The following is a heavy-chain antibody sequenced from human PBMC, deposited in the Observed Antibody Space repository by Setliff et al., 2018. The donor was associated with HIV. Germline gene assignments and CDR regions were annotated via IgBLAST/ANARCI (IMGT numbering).Heavy chain of an antibody. J-gene: IGHJ4*02. V-gene: IGHV3-23*03. CDR3: AKGRDSSGYFDY. CDR1: GFSFDDFA. Sequence: GGSLRLSCITSGFSFDDFAMTWVRQAPGKGLEWVSLSYSDGSKTYYADSVKGRFTVSRDNSKNTLYLQMNSLRAEDTAVYYCAKGRDSSGYFDYWGQGTLVTVSS. CDR2: SYSDGSKT. D-gene: IGHD3-22*01.